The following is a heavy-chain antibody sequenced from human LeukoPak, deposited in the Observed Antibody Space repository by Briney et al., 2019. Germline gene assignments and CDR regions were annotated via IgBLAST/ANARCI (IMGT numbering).Heavy chain of an antibody. V-gene: IGHV3-48*03. D-gene: IGHD3-10*01. CDR3: ARGRRGSGSYWGREFDY. CDR2: ISSSGSNI. J-gene: IGHJ4*02. Sequence: GGSLRLSCAASGFTFSSYEMSWVRQAPGKGLEWTSYISSSGSNIHYADSVKGRFTISRENAKNSLYLQMNSLRAEDTAVYYCARGRRGSGSYWGREFDYWGQGTLVTVSS. CDR1: GFTFSSYE.